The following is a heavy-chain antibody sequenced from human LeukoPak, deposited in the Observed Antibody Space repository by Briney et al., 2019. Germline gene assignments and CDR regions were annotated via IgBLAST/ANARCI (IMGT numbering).Heavy chain of an antibody. D-gene: IGHD3-22*01. CDR2: ISRSGRTR. CDR1: VFTFSYYY. V-gene: IGHV3-11*01. CDR3: ARERMNYDSQGALDI. Sequence: PGGALRLCCAASVFTFSYYYRSWIHRAPGKGLEWVSYISRSGRTRYYADCVGGRFTISSDNAKNSRHLQMISLRGEDTAVYYCARERMNYDSQGALDIWGQGTMVTVSS. J-gene: IGHJ3*02.